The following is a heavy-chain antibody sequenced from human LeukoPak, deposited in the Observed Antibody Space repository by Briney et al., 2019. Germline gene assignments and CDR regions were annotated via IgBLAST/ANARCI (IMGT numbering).Heavy chain of an antibody. J-gene: IGHJ4*02. CDR3: AKAHCGGDCYSGDFDY. CDR2: IYSGGST. CDR1: GFTVSSNY. V-gene: IGHV3-53*01. Sequence: GGSLRLSCAASGFTVSSNYMSWVRQAPGKGLEWVSVIYSGGSTYYADSVKGRFTISRDNSKNTLYLQMNSLRAEDTAVYYCAKAHCGGDCYSGDFDYWGQGTLVTVSS. D-gene: IGHD2-21*02.